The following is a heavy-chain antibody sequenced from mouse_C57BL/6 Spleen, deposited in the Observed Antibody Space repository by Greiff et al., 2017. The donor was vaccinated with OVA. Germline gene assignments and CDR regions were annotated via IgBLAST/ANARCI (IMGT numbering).Heavy chain of an antibody. CDR2: IYPRSGNT. V-gene: IGHV1-81*01. D-gene: IGHD1-1*01. J-gene: IGHJ1*03. CDR1: GYTFTSYG. Sequence: QVQLQQSGAELARPGASVKLSCKASGYTFTSYGISWVKQRTGQGLEWIGEIYPRSGNTYYNEKFKGKATLTADKSSITAYMELRSLTSEDSAVYFCAREVSDITTSGYFDVWGTGTTVTVSS. CDR3: AREVSDITTSGYFDV.